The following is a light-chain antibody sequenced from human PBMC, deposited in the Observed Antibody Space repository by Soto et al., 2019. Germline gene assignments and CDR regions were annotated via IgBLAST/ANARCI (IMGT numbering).Light chain of an antibody. V-gene: IGKV1-5*03. CDR1: QSISSW. Sequence: DIQMTQSPSTLSASVGDRVTITCRASQSISSWLAWYQQKPGKAPKLLIYKASSLESGVPSRFSGSGSGTEFSLTISSLQPDDFATYYCQQYYSYWPFGQGTQVEIK. CDR3: QQYYSYWP. J-gene: IGKJ1*01. CDR2: KAS.